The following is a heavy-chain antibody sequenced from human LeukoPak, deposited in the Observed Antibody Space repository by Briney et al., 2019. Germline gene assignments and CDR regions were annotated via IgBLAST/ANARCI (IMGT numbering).Heavy chain of an antibody. CDR3: AELGITMIGGV. D-gene: IGHD3-10*02. CDR1: GFTFSSYS. CDR2: ISSSGSTI. J-gene: IGHJ6*04. V-gene: IGHV3-48*04. Sequence: GGSLRLSCAASGFTFSSYSMSWVRQAPGKGLEWVSYISSSGSTIYYADSVKGRFTISRDNAKNSLYLQMNSLRAEDTAVYYCAELGITMIGGVWGKGATVTVSS.